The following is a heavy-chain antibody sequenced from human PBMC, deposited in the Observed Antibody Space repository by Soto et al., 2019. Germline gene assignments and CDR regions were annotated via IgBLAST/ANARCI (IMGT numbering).Heavy chain of an antibody. Sequence: SETLSLTCTVSGGSISSDYWSWIRQPPGKGLEWIGYIYYSGSTNYNPSLKSRVTISVDTSKNQFSLKLSSVTAADTAEYYCARTRGDYGDYRYYYYYMDVWGKGTTVTVSS. D-gene: IGHD4-17*01. CDR3: ARTRGDYGDYRYYYYYMDV. CDR1: GGSISSDY. V-gene: IGHV4-59*01. CDR2: IYYSGST. J-gene: IGHJ6*03.